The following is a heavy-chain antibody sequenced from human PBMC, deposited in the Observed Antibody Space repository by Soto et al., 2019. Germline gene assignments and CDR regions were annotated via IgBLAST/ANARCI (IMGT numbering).Heavy chain of an antibody. J-gene: IGHJ3*02. CDR3: ARDVSPGTSTLYLYAFDI. CDR1: GFSLGSYW. D-gene: IGHD2-8*01. V-gene: IGHV3-7*05. Sequence: EAQLVESGGGLVQPGGSLRLSCEASGFSLGSYWMTWVRQAPGKGLEWVANIKKDRSRTSYLDSVRGRFTISRDNVGNSLSLQLDSLRAEDTGLYFCARDVSPGTSTLYLYAFDIWGQGTMVTVSS. CDR2: IKKDRSRT.